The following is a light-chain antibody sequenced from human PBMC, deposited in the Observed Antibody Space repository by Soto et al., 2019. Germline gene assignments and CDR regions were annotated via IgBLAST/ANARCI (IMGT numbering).Light chain of an antibody. Sequence: QSVLTQPTSVSGAPGQRLTISCTGSSSNIGAGYDVHWYQQLPGTAPKLLIYANTARPSGVPARCSGSKSGTSASLAINGLQTEDEADYYCQSYDSSLRGSVFGTGTKLTVL. V-gene: IGLV1-40*01. CDR1: SSNIGAGYD. CDR3: QSYDSSLRGSV. J-gene: IGLJ1*01. CDR2: ANT.